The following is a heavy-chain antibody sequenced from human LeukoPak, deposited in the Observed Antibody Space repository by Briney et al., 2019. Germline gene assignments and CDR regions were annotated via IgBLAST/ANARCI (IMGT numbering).Heavy chain of an antibody. CDR1: GFAFSSYG. Sequence: GGSLRLSCAASGFAFSSYGMHWVRQAPAKGLEWVAVIWYDGSNKYYADSVKGRFTISRDNSKNTLYLQMSSLRAEDTAVYYCARDFTGYSYGPGYWGQGTLVTVSS. CDR2: IWYDGSNK. V-gene: IGHV3-33*01. D-gene: IGHD5-18*01. CDR3: ARDFTGYSYGPGY. J-gene: IGHJ4*02.